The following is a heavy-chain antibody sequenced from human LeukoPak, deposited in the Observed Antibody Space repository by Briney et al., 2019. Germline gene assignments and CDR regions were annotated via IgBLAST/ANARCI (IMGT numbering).Heavy chain of an antibody. D-gene: IGHD1-26*01. V-gene: IGHV3-48*03. Sequence: PGGSLRLSCAASGFTISTYDINWVSQAPGRGLEWVSYISSSGSTIYYADSVKGRFTISRDNAKNLLYLQMNSLRAEDTAVYYCARATSGNGMDVRGKGTTVTVSS. J-gene: IGHJ6*04. CDR2: ISSSGSTI. CDR1: GFTISTYD. CDR3: ARATSGNGMDV.